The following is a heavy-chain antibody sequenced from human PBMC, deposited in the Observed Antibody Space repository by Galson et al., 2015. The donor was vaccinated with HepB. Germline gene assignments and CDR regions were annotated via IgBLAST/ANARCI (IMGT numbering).Heavy chain of an antibody. CDR3: ARKRRDRQFDY. Sequence: QSGAEVKKPGESLRISCKGSGYSFTSYWIGWVRQMPGKGLEWMGIIYPGDSDTGYSPSFQGQVTIPADKSISTAYLQWSSLKTSDTAMYYYARKRRDRQFDYWGQGTLVTVSS. CDR2: IYPGDSDT. D-gene: IGHD2-21*01. J-gene: IGHJ4*02. CDR1: GYSFTSYW. V-gene: IGHV5-51*01.